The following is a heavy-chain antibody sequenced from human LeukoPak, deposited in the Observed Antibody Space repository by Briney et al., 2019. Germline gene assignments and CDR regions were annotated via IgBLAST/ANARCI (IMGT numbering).Heavy chain of an antibody. Sequence: PGGSLRLSCAASGFTFSSYAMSWVRQAPGKGLEWVSAISGSGDTTYYPDSVKGRFTTSRDHSKSTLYLQMNSVRAEDTDVYYCAKSPIFQDYWGQGTLVTVSS. J-gene: IGHJ4*02. D-gene: IGHD3-3*01. CDR3: AKSPIFQDY. CDR2: ISGSGDTT. CDR1: GFTFSSYA. V-gene: IGHV3-23*01.